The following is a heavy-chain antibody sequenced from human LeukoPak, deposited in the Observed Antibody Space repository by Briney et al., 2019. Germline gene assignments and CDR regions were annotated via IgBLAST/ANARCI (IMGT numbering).Heavy chain of an antibody. CDR1: GGSLSSSSYY. J-gene: IGHJ5*02. CDR3: ARRGYCSSTSCYEYWFDP. CDR2: IYYSGST. Sequence: PSETLSLTCTVSGGSLSSSSYYWGWIRQPPGKGLEWIGIIYYSGSTYYNPSLKSRLTISVDTSKNQFSLTLSSVTATDTAVYYCARRGYCSSTSCYEYWFDPWGQGTLVTVSS. V-gene: IGHV4-39*01. D-gene: IGHD2-2*01.